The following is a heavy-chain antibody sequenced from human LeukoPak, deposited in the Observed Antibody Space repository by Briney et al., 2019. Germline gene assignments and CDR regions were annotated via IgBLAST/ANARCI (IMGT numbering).Heavy chain of an antibody. V-gene: IGHV3-48*03. Sequence: GGSLRLSCAASGFTFSSYEMNWVRQAPGKGLECVSYISSGGSTISYADSVKGRFTISRDNAKNSLYLQMNSLRAEDTSVYYCVRELYYYYMDVWGKGTTVTVSS. J-gene: IGHJ6*03. CDR2: ISSGGSTI. CDR3: VRELYYYYMDV. CDR1: GFTFSSYE.